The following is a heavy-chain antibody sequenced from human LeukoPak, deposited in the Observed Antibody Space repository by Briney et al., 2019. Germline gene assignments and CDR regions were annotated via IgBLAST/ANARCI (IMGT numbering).Heavy chain of an antibody. V-gene: IGHV1-18*01. J-gene: IGHJ4*02. CDR3: ARGTETGSSGSNGFFSSHY. CDR1: GYTFTNYG. CDR2: ISAYNGNT. D-gene: IGHD3-22*01. Sequence: ASVKVSCKASGYTFTNYGISWVRQAPGQGLEWMGWISAYNGNTNYAQRLQGRVTMTTDTSTSTAYMELRSLRSDDTAVYYCARGTETGSSGSNGFFSSHYWGQGTLVTVSS.